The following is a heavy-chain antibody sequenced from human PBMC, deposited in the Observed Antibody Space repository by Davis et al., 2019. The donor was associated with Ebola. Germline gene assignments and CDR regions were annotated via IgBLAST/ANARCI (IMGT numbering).Heavy chain of an antibody. V-gene: IGHV1-3*01. CDR1: GYTFTSYA. D-gene: IGHD3-22*01. J-gene: IGHJ2*01. CDR2: INAGNGNT. CDR3: ASGITMIVSLLGDWYFDL. Sequence: ASVKVSCKASGYTFTSYAMHWVRQAPGQKFEWMGWINAGNGNTKYSQKFQGRVTIIRDTSASTAYMELSSLRSEDTAVYYCASGITMIVSLLGDWYFDLWGRGTLVTVSS.